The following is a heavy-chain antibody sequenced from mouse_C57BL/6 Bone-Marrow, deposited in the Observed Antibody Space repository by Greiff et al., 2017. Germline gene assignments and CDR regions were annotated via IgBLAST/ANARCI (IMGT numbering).Heavy chain of an antibody. D-gene: IGHD3-3*01. CDR2: IYPGGGYT. CDR3: AAGQLDHYYAMDY. J-gene: IGHJ4*01. CDR1: GYTFTNYW. Sequence: QVQLQQSGAELVRPGTSVKMSCKASGYTFTNYWIGWAKQRPGHGLEWIGDIYPGGGYTNYNEKFKGKATLTADKSSSTAYMQFSSLTSEYSAIYYCAAGQLDHYYAMDYWGQGTSVTVSS. V-gene: IGHV1-63*01.